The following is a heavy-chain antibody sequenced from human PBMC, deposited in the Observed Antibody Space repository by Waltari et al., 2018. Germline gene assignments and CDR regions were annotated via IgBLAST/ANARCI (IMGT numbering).Heavy chain of an antibody. D-gene: IGHD2-2*01. V-gene: IGHV3-20*01. Sequence: EVQLVESGGRLVRPGGSLRLSCAASGFTFEDYGMTWVRQAPGKGLGWGSGISWNGGSKGYGDALKGRFNISRDNAKNSLYLEINNLRVDDTALYHCVREHYHLGYLDLWGRGTLVTVSS. CDR2: ISWNGGSK. CDR3: VREHYHLGYLDL. J-gene: IGHJ2*01. CDR1: GFTFEDYG.